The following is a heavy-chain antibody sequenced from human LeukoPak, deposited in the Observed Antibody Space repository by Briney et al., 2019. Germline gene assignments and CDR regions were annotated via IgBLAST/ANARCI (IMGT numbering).Heavy chain of an antibody. CDR3: ARGSSGTSWYGAGFDS. Sequence: GGSLRLSCAASGFTFSRFYMHWVRQATGKGLEWVSAIGTAGDTYYPGSVKGRFTISRENAKNSLYLQMNSLRAGDTAVYYCARGSSGTSWYGAGFDSWGQGTLVTVSS. CDR2: IGTAGDT. CDR1: GFTFSRFY. D-gene: IGHD6-13*01. V-gene: IGHV3-13*04. J-gene: IGHJ4*02.